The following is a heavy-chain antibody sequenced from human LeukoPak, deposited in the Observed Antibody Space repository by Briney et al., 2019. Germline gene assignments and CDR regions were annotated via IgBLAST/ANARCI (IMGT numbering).Heavy chain of an antibody. Sequence: PGGSLRLSCVASGFTFSSHGMNWVRQAPGKGLEWVSGIIPSGHTTYYADSVRGRFTISRDNSKNTPYLQMNSLRAEDTAVYYCARGHRNYETFDIWGQGTMVTVSS. J-gene: IGHJ3*02. CDR1: GFTFSSHG. CDR3: ARGHRNYETFDI. CDR2: IIPSGHTT. D-gene: IGHD1-14*01. V-gene: IGHV3-23*01.